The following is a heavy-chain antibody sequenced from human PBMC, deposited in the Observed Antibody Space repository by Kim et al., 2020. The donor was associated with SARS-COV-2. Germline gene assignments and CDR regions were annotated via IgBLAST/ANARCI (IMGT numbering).Heavy chain of an antibody. CDR1: GFTFTRFS. D-gene: IGHD3-16*01. V-gene: IGHV3-30*04. CDR3: AKEDDDTHDVFDI. J-gene: IGHJ3*02. Sequence: GGSLRLSCAASGFTFTRFSLHWVRQAPGEGPEWVAVISSYGDIIYYAESVKGRFTISRDNSQNMLFLQMNSLRPEDTALYYCAKEDDDTHDVFDIWGQGT. CDR2: ISSYGDII.